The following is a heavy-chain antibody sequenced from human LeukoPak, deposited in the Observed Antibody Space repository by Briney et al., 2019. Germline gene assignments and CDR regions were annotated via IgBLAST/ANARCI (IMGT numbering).Heavy chain of an antibody. CDR1: GFTFSDYY. V-gene: IGHV3-11*04. J-gene: IGHJ5*02. CDR3: ARDDTGSSGGPNWSDP. CDR2: ISSSGSTI. D-gene: IGHD6-6*01. Sequence: GGSLRLSCAASGFTFSDYYMSWIRQAPGKGLEWVSYISSSGSTIYYADSVKGRFTSSRDNAKNSLYLQMNSLRAEDTAVYYCARDDTGSSGGPNWSDPWGQGTPVTVSS.